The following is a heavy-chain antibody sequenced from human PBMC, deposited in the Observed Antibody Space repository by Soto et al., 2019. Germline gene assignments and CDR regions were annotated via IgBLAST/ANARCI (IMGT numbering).Heavy chain of an antibody. CDR1: RYLPSICF. V-gene: IGHV5-51*01. CDR2: IYPGDSDT. Sequence: QKIPPCVRRYLPSICFSGPVPELPGKGLEWMGIIYPGDSDTRYSPSFQGQVTISADKSISTDYLQWSSLKASDTAMDYCALQRRYYYYGLDGWGQGT. J-gene: IGHJ6*02. CDR3: ALQRRYYYYGLDG.